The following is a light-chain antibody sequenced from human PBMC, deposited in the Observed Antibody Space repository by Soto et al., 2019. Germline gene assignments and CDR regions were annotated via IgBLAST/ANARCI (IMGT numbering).Light chain of an antibody. CDR2: GAS. V-gene: IGKV3-15*01. Sequence: EIVMTQSPATLSASPGERATLSCRASQSVSSNLAWYQQKPGQAPRILIYGASTRATSIPPRLSGSGSGTEFTRTISSLQSEDFAVYYCQQYNSWPPITFGRGTQLEIK. J-gene: IGKJ5*01. CDR1: QSVSSN. CDR3: QQYNSWPPIT.